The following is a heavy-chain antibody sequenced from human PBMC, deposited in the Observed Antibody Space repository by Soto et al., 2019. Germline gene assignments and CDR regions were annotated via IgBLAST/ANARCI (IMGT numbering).Heavy chain of an antibody. CDR1: GFPFINYG. Sequence: GGSLRLACTASGFPFINYGMHWIRQAPGKGLEWVSYISSSSSTIYYADSVKGRFTISRDNAKNSLYLQMNSLRAEDTAVYYCAREDSSSWYNWFDPWGQGTLVTVSS. V-gene: IGHV3-48*01. J-gene: IGHJ5*02. CDR3: AREDSSSWYNWFDP. D-gene: IGHD6-13*01. CDR2: ISSSSSTI.